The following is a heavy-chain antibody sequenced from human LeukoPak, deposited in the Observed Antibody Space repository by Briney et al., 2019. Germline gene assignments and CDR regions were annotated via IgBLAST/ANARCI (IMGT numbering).Heavy chain of an antibody. J-gene: IGHJ4*02. CDR3: ARGRGFSYGYPPYYFDY. CDR1: GGSISSRDHY. V-gene: IGHV4-30-4*08. Sequence: SETLSLTCTVSGGSISSRDHYWSWIRQPPGQGLEWIGYIYCSGSTYYNPSLKSRVTISVDTSKNQFSLKLSSVTAADTAVYYCARGRGFSYGYPPYYFDYWGQGTLVTVSS. D-gene: IGHD5-18*01. CDR2: IYCSGST.